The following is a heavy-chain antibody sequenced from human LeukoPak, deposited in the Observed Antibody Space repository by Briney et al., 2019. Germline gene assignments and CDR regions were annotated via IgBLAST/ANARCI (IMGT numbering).Heavy chain of an antibody. D-gene: IGHD5-12*01. J-gene: IGHJ6*02. CDR2: IIPIFGTA. CDR1: GGTFSSYA. Sequence: SVKVSCKASGGTFSSYAISWVRQAPGQGLEWMGGIIPIFGTANYAQKFQGRVTITADESTSTAYMELSSLRSEDTAVYYCALTLVATIMYYHGMDVWGQGTTVTVSS. V-gene: IGHV1-69*13. CDR3: ALTLVATIMYYHGMDV.